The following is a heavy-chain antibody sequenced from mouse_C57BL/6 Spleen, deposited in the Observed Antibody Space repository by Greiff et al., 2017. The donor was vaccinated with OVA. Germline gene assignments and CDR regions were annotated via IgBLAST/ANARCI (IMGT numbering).Heavy chain of an antibody. Sequence: QVQLQQPGAELVKPGASVKMSCKASGYTFTSYWITWVKQRPGQGLEWIGDIYPGSGSTNYNEKFKSKATLTVDTSSSTAYMQLSSLTSEDSAVYYCARRGYGSSSWYFDVWGTGTTVTVSS. D-gene: IGHD1-1*01. CDR2: IYPGSGST. J-gene: IGHJ1*03. CDR1: GYTFTSYW. CDR3: ARRGYGSSSWYFDV. V-gene: IGHV1-55*01.